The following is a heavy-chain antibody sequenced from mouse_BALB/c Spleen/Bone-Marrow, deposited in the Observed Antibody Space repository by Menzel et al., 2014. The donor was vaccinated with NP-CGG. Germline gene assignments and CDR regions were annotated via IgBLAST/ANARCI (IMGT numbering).Heavy chain of an antibody. CDR1: GYSFTGYY. Sequence: VQLQQSGPDLVKPGASVEISCKASGYSFTGYYMHWVKQSHGKSLEWIGRVNPNNGGTSYNQKFKGKAILTVDKSSSTAYMELRSLTSEDSAVYFCARRDYGDYWGQGTTLTVSS. D-gene: IGHD1-1*02. CDR2: VNPNNGGT. V-gene: IGHV1-26*01. J-gene: IGHJ2*01. CDR3: ARRDYGDY.